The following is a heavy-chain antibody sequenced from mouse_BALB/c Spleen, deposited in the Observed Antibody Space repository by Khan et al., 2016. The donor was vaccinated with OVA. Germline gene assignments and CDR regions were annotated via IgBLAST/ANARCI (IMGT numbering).Heavy chain of an antibody. V-gene: IGHV3-2*02. CDR3: ARGNYYGYYFDY. Sequence: EVQLVESGPGLVKPSQSLSLTCTVTGYSITSGYAWNWIRQFHGNKLEWMGYISYSGVTSYTPSLKSRISITRDKPKNPFFLQLKSVTTEDTATYYCARGNYYGYYFDYWGQGTTLTVSS. J-gene: IGHJ2*01. D-gene: IGHD1-1*01. CDR2: ISYSGVT. CDR1: GYSITSGYA.